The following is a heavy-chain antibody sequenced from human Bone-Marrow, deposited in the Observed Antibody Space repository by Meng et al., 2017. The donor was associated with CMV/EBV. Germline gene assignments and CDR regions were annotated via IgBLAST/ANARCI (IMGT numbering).Heavy chain of an antibody. V-gene: IGHV1-2*02. Sequence: CYASGSTFIGYHMHCVRQAPGQGLEWMGRINLNSGGTNYAQKFQGRVTMTRDTSISTAYMELTRLTSADTAVFYCARTPEYGDYSLDHWGQGTLVTVSS. CDR3: ARTPEYGDYSLDH. D-gene: IGHD4-17*01. J-gene: IGHJ4*02. CDR1: GSTFIGYH. CDR2: INLNSGGT.